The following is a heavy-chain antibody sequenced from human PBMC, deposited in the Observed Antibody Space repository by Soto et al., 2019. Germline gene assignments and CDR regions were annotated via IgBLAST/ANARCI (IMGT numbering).Heavy chain of an antibody. D-gene: IGHD3-3*01. J-gene: IGHJ6*03. V-gene: IGHV4-39*01. CDR2: IYYSGST. Sequence: SETLSLTCTVSGGSISSSSYYWGWIRQPPGKGLEWIGSIYYSGSTYYNPSLKSRVTISVDTSKNQFSLKLSSVTAADTAVYYCARLNPNYDFRSAPPLYMDVWGKGTTVTVSS. CDR3: ARLNPNYDFRSAPPLYMDV. CDR1: GGSISSSSYY.